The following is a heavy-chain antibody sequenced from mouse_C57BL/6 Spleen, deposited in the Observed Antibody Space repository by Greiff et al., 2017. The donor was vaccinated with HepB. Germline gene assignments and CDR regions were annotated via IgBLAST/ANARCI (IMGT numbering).Heavy chain of an antibody. CDR1: GFSFTSYG. CDR2: IWSGGST. Sequence: QVQLQQSGPGLVQPSQSLSITCTASGFSFTSYGVHWVRQSPGKGLEWLGVIWSGGSTDYNAAILSRLSISKDKSKNQVFFKMNSMQADDTTIYYCARNNGKEGYYYAMDYWGQGTSVTVSS. V-gene: IGHV2-2*01. D-gene: IGHD2-1*01. CDR3: ARNNGKEGYYYAMDY. J-gene: IGHJ4*01.